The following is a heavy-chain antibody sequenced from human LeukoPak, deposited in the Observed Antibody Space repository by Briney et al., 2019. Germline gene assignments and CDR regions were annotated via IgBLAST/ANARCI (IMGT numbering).Heavy chain of an antibody. V-gene: IGHV3-30*03. D-gene: IGHD4-23*01. Sequence: GGSLRLSCVASGFLFSDYGMHWVRQAPGKGLEWVGVISDDGSNKYYADSVKGRFTISRDNSKNTLYLQMNSLRAEDTAVYYCARPRWSNYYYYGMDVWGQGTTVTASS. CDR3: ARPRWSNYYYYGMDV. CDR2: ISDDGSNK. CDR1: GFLFSDYG. J-gene: IGHJ6*02.